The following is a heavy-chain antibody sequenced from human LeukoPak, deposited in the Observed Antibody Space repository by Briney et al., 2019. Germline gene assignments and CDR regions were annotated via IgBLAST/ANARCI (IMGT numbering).Heavy chain of an antibody. CDR1: GFTFSSYA. Sequence: PGGSLRLSCAASGFTFSSYAMSWVRQAPGKGLEWVSAISGSGGSTYYADSVKGRFTISRDNSKNTLYLQMNSLRAEDTAVYYCAKLSTDFDWFSFFAYFDYWGQGTLVTVSS. V-gene: IGHV3-23*01. CDR2: ISGSGGST. D-gene: IGHD3-9*01. J-gene: IGHJ4*02. CDR3: AKLSTDFDWFSFFAYFDY.